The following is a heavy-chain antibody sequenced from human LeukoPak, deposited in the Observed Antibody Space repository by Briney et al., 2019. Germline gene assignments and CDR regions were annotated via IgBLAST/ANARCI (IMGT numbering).Heavy chain of an antibody. CDR2: ISSASNTI. CDR3: ARDGWFGDYNWFDP. CDR1: GFTFSSYS. J-gene: IGHJ5*02. Sequence: PGRSLRLSCAASGFTFSSYSMNWVRQAPGKGLEWVSYISSASNTIYCADSVKGRFTISRDNAKNSLYLQMNSLRAEDTAMYYCARDGWFGDYNWFDPWGQGTLVTVSS. D-gene: IGHD3-10*01. V-gene: IGHV3-48*01.